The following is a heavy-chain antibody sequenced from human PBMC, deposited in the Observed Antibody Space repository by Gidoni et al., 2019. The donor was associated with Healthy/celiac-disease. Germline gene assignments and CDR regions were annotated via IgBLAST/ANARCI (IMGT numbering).Heavy chain of an antibody. CDR1: GFTFSSYA. CDR3: ARGPPLLWFREGYSPIIDY. D-gene: IGHD3-10*01. CDR2: ISYDGSNK. J-gene: IGHJ4*02. V-gene: IGHV3-30*04. Sequence: QVQLVESGGGVVQPGRSLRLSCAASGFTFSSYATHVVHRAPGQGLEWVAVISYDGSNKYYADSVKGRFTISRDNSKNTLYLQMTSLRAEDTAVYYCARGPPLLWFREGYSPIIDYWGQGTLVTVSS.